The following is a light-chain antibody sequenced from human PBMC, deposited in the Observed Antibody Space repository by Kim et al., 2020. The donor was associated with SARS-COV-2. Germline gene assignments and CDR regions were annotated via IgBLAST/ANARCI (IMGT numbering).Light chain of an antibody. V-gene: IGLV1-51*01. J-gene: IGLJ3*02. Sequence: QSVLTQPPSVSAAPGQKVTISCSGSSSNIGNNYVAWYQQLPGTAPKLLIYDNNKRPSGIPDRFSGSKSGTSATLGITGLQTGDEADYYCGTWDPSLSAGVFGGGTKLTVL. CDR3: GTWDPSLSAGV. CDR2: DNN. CDR1: SSNIGNNY.